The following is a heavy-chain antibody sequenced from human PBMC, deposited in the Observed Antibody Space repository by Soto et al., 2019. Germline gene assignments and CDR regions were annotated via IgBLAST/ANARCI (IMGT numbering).Heavy chain of an antibody. CDR1: GFTFSSYA. CDR2: ITYNGDNT. CDR3: ARYIRGPTVFYFDF. J-gene: IGHJ4*02. Sequence: GGSLRLSCAASGFTFSSYAMTWVRQAPGKGLEWVSVITYNGDNTYYADSVKGRFTISRDNSKDTVHLQMNRLRAEDTAVYYCARYIRGPTVFYFDFWGPGVLVTVSS. D-gene: IGHD5-18*01. V-gene: IGHV3-23*01.